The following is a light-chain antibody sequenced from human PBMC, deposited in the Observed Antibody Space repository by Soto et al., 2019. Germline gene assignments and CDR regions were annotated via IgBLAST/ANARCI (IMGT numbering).Light chain of an antibody. J-gene: IGLJ2*01. CDR3: SSYSSDTTPVI. CDR2: DVT. Sequence: QSVLTQPASVSASPGQSITISCTGTSSDVGGYKFVSWYQHHPGKAPKLMIYDVTDRPSGVSNRFSGSKSGNTASLTISGLQAEDEADYYCSSYSSDTTPVIFGGGTKVTVL. V-gene: IGLV2-14*01. CDR1: SSDVGGYKF.